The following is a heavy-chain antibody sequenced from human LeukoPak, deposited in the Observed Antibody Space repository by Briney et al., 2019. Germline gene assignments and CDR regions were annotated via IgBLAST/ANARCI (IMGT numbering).Heavy chain of an antibody. D-gene: IGHD3-22*01. V-gene: IGHV4-30-2*01. J-gene: IGHJ4*02. Sequence: SKTLSLTCAGTGVSISRGGYSWRWIRQPPGKGLKCIGYIYQNGNTYYNPSLKSRVTISVDRSKNQFSLKLSSVTAADTAVYYCARVNYYDSSGSLYGGYYFDYWGQGTLVTVSS. CDR1: GVSISRGGYS. CDR3: ARVNYYDSSGSLYGGYYFDY. CDR2: IYQNGNT.